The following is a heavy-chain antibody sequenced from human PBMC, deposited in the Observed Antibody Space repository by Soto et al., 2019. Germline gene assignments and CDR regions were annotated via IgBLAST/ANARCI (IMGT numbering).Heavy chain of an antibody. J-gene: IGHJ4*02. D-gene: IGHD5-18*01. CDR1: GGSISSGDYY. V-gene: IGHV4-30-4*01. Sequence: ASETLSLTCTVSGGSISSGDYYWSWIRQPPGKGLEWIGYIYYSGSTYYNPSLKSRVTISVDTSKNQFSLKLSSVTAADTAVYYCAREVPQQWGYSYGYDYWGQGTLVTAPQ. CDR2: IYYSGST. CDR3: AREVPQQWGYSYGYDY.